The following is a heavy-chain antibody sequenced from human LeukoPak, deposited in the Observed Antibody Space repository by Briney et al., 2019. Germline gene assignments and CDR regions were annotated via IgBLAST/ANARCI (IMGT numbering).Heavy chain of an antibody. V-gene: IGHV4-39*01. CDR1: GGSISSSSYY. Sequence: SETLSLTCTVSGGSISSSSYYWGWIRQPPGKGLEWIGSIYYSGSTYYNPSLKSRVTISVDTSKNQFSLKLSSVTAADTAVCYCARQRSRWYSDYWGQGTLVTVSS. CDR2: IYYSGST. J-gene: IGHJ4*02. CDR3: ARQRSRWYSDY. D-gene: IGHD6-13*01.